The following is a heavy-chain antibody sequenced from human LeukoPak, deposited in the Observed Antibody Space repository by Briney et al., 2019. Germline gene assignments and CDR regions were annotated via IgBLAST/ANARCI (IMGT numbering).Heavy chain of an antibody. CDR2: LSGSGSST. V-gene: IGHV3-23*01. CDR1: GFTFSTYA. Sequence: GGSLRFYCTASGFTFSTYAMSWVRQAPGEGLEWVSGLSGSGSSTYYPDSVKGRFTISRDNSKNTLHLQMSSLRAEDTALYYCVKDRCDRTTCPEVWGQGTLVTVSS. CDR3: VKDRCDRTTCPEV. D-gene: IGHD1-1*01. J-gene: IGHJ4*02.